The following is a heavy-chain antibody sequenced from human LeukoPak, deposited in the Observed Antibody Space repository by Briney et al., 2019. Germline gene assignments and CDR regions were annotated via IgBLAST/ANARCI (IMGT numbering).Heavy chain of an antibody. V-gene: IGHV3-23*01. CDR1: GFTFSRHA. J-gene: IGHJ4*02. CDR3: AKGTYYYDSSGYPWDY. D-gene: IGHD3-22*01. Sequence: PGGSLRLSCAASGFTFSRHAMSWVRQAPGKGLEWVSAISGSGGSTYYADSAKGRFTISRDNSKNTLYLQMNSLRAEDTAVYYCAKGTYYYDSSGYPWDYWGQGTLVTVSS. CDR2: ISGSGGST.